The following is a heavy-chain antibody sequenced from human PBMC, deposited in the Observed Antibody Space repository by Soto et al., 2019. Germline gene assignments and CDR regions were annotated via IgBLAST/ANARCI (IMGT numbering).Heavy chain of an antibody. CDR1: GGSISSGGYY. Sequence: QVQLQESGPGLVKPSQTLSLTCTVSGGSISSGGYYWSWIRQHPGKGLEWIGYIYYSGSTYYNPFLKRRVTISVDTSKNQFSLKLSSVTAADTAVYYCARDRGDISFWPHGRYFDLWGRGTLVTVSS. CDR2: IYYSGST. CDR3: ARDRGDISFWPHGRYFDL. V-gene: IGHV4-31*03. D-gene: IGHD5-12*01. J-gene: IGHJ2*01.